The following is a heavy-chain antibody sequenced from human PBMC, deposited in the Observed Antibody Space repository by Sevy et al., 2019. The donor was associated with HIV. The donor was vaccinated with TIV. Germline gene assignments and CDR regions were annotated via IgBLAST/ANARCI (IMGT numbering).Heavy chain of an antibody. V-gene: IGHV3-21*01. D-gene: IGHD6-19*01. J-gene: IGHJ3*02. CDR1: GFTFNTNS. CDR2: ISSSSSYI. CDR3: AREFSSGPMGPFDI. Sequence: GGSLRLSCAASGFTFNTNSMNWVRQAPGKGLEWVSSISSSSSYIYYADSVKGRFTISRDNVKNSLYLQMNSLRAEDTAVYYCAREFSSGPMGPFDIWGQGTMVTVSS.